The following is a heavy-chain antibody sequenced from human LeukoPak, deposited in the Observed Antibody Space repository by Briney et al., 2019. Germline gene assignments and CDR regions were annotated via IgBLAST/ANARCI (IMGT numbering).Heavy chain of an antibody. V-gene: IGHV3-20*01. CDR3: ARGKGGFYDYGDNRGFDF. Sequence: GGSLRLSCAASGFNFDDYGMSWVRQVPGKGLEWVSGINWNGGSTGYGDSVKGRFTISRDNANNSLYLQMNSLRAEDTALYHCARGKGGFYDYGDNRGFDFWGQGILVTVSS. CDR1: GFNFDDYG. D-gene: IGHD4-17*01. J-gene: IGHJ4*02. CDR2: INWNGGST.